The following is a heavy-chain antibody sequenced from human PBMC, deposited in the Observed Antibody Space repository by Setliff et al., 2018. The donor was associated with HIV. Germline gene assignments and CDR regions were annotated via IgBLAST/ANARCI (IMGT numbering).Heavy chain of an antibody. J-gene: IGHJ1*01. D-gene: IGHD6-13*01. CDR1: GDSINSGSNY. Sequence: PSETLSLTCTVSGDSINSGSNYWGWIRQPPGKGLEWIGSIYHSGSTYYNTSLKSRVTISVDTSKKQFSLKLSSVTAADTAIYYCAREDSSSWYSSLSFWGQGTLVTVSS. CDR3: AREDSSSWYSSLSF. V-gene: IGHV4-39*07. CDR2: IYHSGST.